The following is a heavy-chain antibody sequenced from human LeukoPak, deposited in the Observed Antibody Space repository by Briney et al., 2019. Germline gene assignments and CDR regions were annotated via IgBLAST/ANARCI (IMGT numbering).Heavy chain of an antibody. D-gene: IGHD3-3*01. CDR3: ARGDSDRLYYDFWSDGRENWFDP. CDR2: ISYDGSNK. J-gene: IGHJ5*02. Sequence: GGSLRLSCAASGFTFNIYAIHWVRQAPGKGLEWMAVISYDGSNKYFADSVKGRFTISRDNSKNTLYLQMNSLRVEDAAAYYCARGDSDRLYYDFWSDGRENWFDPWGQGTLVTVSS. V-gene: IGHV3-30-3*01. CDR1: GFTFNIYA.